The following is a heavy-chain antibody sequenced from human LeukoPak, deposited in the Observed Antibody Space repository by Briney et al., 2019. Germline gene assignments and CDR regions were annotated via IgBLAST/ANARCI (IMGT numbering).Heavy chain of an antibody. J-gene: IGHJ6*03. CDR3: ARNQDSSWYYYYMDV. Sequence: SGGSLRLSCAASGFTFNNYAMSWVRQAPGKGLEWVSTIAGSGGSTYSADSVKGRLTISRDNSKNTLYLQMNSLRADDTALYYCARNQDSSWYYYYMDVWGKGTTVTVSS. V-gene: IGHV3-23*01. CDR1: GFTFNNYA. D-gene: IGHD6-13*01. CDR2: IAGSGGST.